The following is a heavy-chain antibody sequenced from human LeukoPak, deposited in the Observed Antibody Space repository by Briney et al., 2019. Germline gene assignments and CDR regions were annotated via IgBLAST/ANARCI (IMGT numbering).Heavy chain of an antibody. V-gene: IGHV3-21*01. Sequence: KPGGSLRLSCAASGFTFSSYSMNWVRQAPGKGLEWVSSISSSSSYIYYADSVKGRFTISRDNAKNSLYLQMNSLRAEDTAVYYYARLGTYCSSTSCYNHDAFDIWGQGTMVTVSS. CDR1: GFTFSSYS. CDR3: ARLGTYCSSTSCYNHDAFDI. J-gene: IGHJ3*02. CDR2: ISSSSSYI. D-gene: IGHD2-2*02.